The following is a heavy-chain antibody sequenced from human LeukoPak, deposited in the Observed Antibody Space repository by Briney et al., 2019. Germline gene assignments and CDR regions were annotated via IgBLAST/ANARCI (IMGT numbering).Heavy chain of an antibody. V-gene: IGHV3-21*01. Sequence: PGGSLRLSCAASRFTFSSYSMNWVRQAPGKGLEWVSSITSSSSYIYYGDSVKGRFTISRDNAKSSLYLQMNSLRAEDTALYYCARHRTASDYWGQGTPVTVSS. CDR1: RFTFSSYS. CDR2: ITSSSSYI. D-gene: IGHD3-16*02. J-gene: IGHJ4*02. CDR3: ARHRTASDY.